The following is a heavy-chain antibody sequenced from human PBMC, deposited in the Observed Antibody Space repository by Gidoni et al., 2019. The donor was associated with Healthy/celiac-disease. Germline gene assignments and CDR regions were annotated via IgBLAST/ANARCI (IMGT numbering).Heavy chain of an antibody. D-gene: IGHD3-3*01. V-gene: IGHV4-59*01. CDR1: GGSISSYY. CDR3: ARAPTIFGVVRHYYYGMDV. J-gene: IGHJ6*02. CDR2: ICYSGST. Sequence: QVQLQESGPGLVKPSETLSLTCTVSGGSISSYYWSWIRQPPGKGLEWIGYICYSGSTNYNPSLKSRVTISVDTSKSQFSLKLSSVTAADTAVYYCARAPTIFGVVRHYYYGMDVWGQGTTVTVSS.